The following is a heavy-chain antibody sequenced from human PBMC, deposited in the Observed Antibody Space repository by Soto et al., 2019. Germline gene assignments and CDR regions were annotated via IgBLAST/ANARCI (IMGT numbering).Heavy chain of an antibody. J-gene: IGHJ4*02. CDR2: ISSNGGST. CDR3: ARGGHNDYIWGSSRFGYFDY. CDR1: GFTFSSYA. Sequence: PGGSLRLSCAAAGFTFSSYAMHWVRQAPGKGLEYVSAISSNGGSTYYANSVKGRFTIPRDNSKNTLYLQMGSLRAEDMAVYYCARGGHNDYIWGSSRFGYFDYWGQGTLVTVSS. V-gene: IGHV3-64*01. D-gene: IGHD3-16*02.